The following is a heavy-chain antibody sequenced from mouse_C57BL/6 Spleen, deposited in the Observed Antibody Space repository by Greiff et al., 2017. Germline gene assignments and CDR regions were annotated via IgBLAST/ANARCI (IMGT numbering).Heavy chain of an antibody. CDR2: IDPETGGP. CDR3: TRLTMVTTFDY. D-gene: IGHD2-2*01. CDR1: GSTFTDYE. J-gene: IGHJ2*01. Sequence: VQLQQSGAELVRPGASVTLSCKASGSTFTDYEMHWVKQTPVHGLEWIGAIDPETGGPAYNQKFKGKAILTADKSSSTAYMELRSLTSEDSAVYYCTRLTMVTTFDYWGQGTTLTVSS. V-gene: IGHV1-15*01.